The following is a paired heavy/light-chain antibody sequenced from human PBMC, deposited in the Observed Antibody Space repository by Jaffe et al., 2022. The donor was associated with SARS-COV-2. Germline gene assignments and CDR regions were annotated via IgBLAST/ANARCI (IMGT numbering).Heavy chain of an antibody. V-gene: IGHV3-21*01. J-gene: IGHJ4*02. CDR2: ISGFSTYI. Sequence: EVHLVESGGGLVEPGGSLRLSCAASGFTFSSYSIIWVRQAPGKGLEWVSSISGFSTYIYYADSVKGRFTVSRDNAENSLWLQMGSLRVEDTAVYYCARDRGATYVLDYWGQGVLVTVSS. CDR1: GFTFSSYS. CDR3: ARDRGATYVLDY. D-gene: IGHD1-26*01.
Light chain of an antibody. CDR2: DVS. J-gene: IGLJ2*01. CDR3: SSYTTNRLPHVI. Sequence: QSALTQAASLSGSPGQSITISCTGTSSDIGSYNYVSWYQQYPGKAPTLMIFDVSDRPPGVSNRFSGSKSGNTASLTISGLQAEDEADYYCSSYTTNRLPHVIFGGGTKLTVL. CDR1: SSDIGSYNY. V-gene: IGLV2-14*01.